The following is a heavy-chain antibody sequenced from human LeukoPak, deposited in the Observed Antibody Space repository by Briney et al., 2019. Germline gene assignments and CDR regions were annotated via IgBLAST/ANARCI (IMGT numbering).Heavy chain of an antibody. V-gene: IGHV4-39*07. CDR1: GGSVSSSSYH. CDR2: VFYSGST. J-gene: IGHJ5*02. Sequence: QPSETLSLTCTVSGGSVSSSSYHWGWIRQPPGKGLEWIGSVFYSGSTYYNPSLKSRVTISLDASKNQFSLKLSSVTAADTAVYYCARVTMVGGFDPWGQGTLVTVSS. CDR3: ARVTMVGGFDP. D-gene: IGHD3-10*01.